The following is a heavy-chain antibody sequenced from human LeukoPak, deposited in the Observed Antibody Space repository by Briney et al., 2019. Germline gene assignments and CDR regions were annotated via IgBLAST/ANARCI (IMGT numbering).Heavy chain of an antibody. CDR2: IYYSGST. V-gene: IGHV4-31*03. Sequence: SETLSLTCTVSGGSISSGGYYWSWIRQHPGKGLEWIGYIYYSGSTYYNPSLKSRVTISVDTSKNQFSLKLSSVTAADTAVYYCAREGGRKARDYYYYYGMDVWGQGTTVTVSS. J-gene: IGHJ6*02. CDR1: GGSISSGGYY. D-gene: IGHD2-15*01. CDR3: AREGGRKARDYYYYYGMDV.